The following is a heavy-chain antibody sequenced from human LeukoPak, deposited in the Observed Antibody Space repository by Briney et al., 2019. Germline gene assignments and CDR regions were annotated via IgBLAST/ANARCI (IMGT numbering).Heavy chain of an antibody. J-gene: IGHJ1*01. V-gene: IGHV1-24*01. Sequence: ASVKVSCKVSGYTLTELSMHWVRQAPGKGLEWMGGFDPEDGERIYAQKFQGRVTMTEDTSTDTAYMELISLRSEDTAVYYCATGGGSGPYFQEWGQGTLVTVSS. D-gene: IGHD3-3*01. CDR2: FDPEDGER. CDR3: ATGGGSGPYFQE. CDR1: GYTLTELS.